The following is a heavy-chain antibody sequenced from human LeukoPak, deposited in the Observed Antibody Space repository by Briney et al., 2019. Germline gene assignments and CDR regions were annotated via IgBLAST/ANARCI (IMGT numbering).Heavy chain of an antibody. CDR2: IYYSGTT. D-gene: IGHD3-22*01. V-gene: IGHV4-59*11. J-gene: IGHJ4*02. CDR3: ASTRYYHDSTGYYAVPFFDY. CDR1: RGFIRSHF. Sequence: SETLSLTCTVSRGFIRSHFWSWIRQTPGKALEWIGYIYYSGTTNYNPSLKSRVTISVDTSKNQFSLKLRSVTAADTAVYYCASTRYYHDSTGYYAVPFFDYWGQGTLVTASS.